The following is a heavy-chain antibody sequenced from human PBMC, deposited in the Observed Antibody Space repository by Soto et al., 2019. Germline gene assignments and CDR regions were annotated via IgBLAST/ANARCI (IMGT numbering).Heavy chain of an antibody. J-gene: IGHJ6*02. V-gene: IGHV1-58*01. CDR2: IVVGSGNT. D-gene: IGHD5-12*01. CDR3: AADPTGGYEIDYYYYGMDV. Sequence: SVKVSCKASGFTFTSSAVEWVRQARGQRLEWIGWIVVGSGNTNYAQKFQERVTITRDMSTSTAYMELSSLRSEDTAVYYCAADPTGGYEIDYYYYGMDVWGQGTTVTVSS. CDR1: GFTFTSSA.